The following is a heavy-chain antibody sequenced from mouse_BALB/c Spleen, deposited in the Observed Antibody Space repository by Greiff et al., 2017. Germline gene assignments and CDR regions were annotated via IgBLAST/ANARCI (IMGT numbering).Heavy chain of an antibody. V-gene: IGHV5-6*01. CDR1: GFTFSSYG. J-gene: IGHJ2*01. CDR2: ISSGGSYT. CDR3: ARMRTARYFDY. Sequence: EVQLVESGGDLVKPGGSLKLSCAASGFTFSSYGMSWVRQTPDKRLEWVATISSGGSYTYYPDSVKGRFTISRDNAKNTLYLQMSSLKSEDTAMYYCARMRTARYFDYWGQGTTLTVSS. D-gene: IGHD1-2*01.